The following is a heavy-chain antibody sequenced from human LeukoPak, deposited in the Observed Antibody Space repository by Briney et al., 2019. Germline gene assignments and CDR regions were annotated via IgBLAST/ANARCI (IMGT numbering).Heavy chain of an antibody. J-gene: IGHJ3*02. Sequence: ASVKVSCKASGYTFTSYYMHWVRQAPGQGLEWMGIINPSGGSTSYAQKFQGRVTMTRDTSTSTVYMELSSLRSEDTAVYYCARRRDRELNPNLIVVVPAAITYPSPDAFDIWGQGTMVTVSS. CDR1: GYTFTSYY. D-gene: IGHD2-2*01. CDR3: ARRRDRELNPNLIVVVPAAITYPSPDAFDI. CDR2: INPSGGST. V-gene: IGHV1-46*01.